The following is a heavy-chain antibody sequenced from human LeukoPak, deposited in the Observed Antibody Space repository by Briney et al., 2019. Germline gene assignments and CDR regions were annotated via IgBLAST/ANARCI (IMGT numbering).Heavy chain of an antibody. Sequence: GGSLRLSCAASGFTFSSYGMHWVRQAPGKGLEWVAVISYDGSNKYYADSVKGRFTISRDNSKNTLYLQMNSLRAEDTAVYYCARAGGHYNRNFGDAIDIWGQGTMVTVSS. CDR3: ARAGGHYNRNFGDAIDI. CDR1: GFTFSSYG. D-gene: IGHD1-14*01. CDR2: ISYDGSNK. J-gene: IGHJ3*02. V-gene: IGHV3-30*03.